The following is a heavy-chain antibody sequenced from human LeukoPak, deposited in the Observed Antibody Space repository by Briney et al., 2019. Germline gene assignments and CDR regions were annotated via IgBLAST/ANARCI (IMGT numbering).Heavy chain of an antibody. CDR1: GGAFNTFA. CDR2: IIPIFGTA. V-gene: IGHV1-69*13. D-gene: IGHD2-15*01. Sequence: SVKVSCKASGGAFNTFALNWVRQAPGQGLEWMGGIIPIFGTANYAQKFQGRVTITADESTSTAYMELSSLRSEDTAVYYCARSEVAPLDIWGQGTMVTVSS. CDR3: ARSEVAPLDI. J-gene: IGHJ3*02.